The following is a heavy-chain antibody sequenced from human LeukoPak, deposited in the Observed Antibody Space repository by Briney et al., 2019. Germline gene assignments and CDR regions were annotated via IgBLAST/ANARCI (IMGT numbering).Heavy chain of an antibody. Sequence: GGSLRPSCAASKFTFNNYGMSWVRQAPGKGLEWVSGINWNGGSRGYADSVKGRFTISRDNAKNSLYLQMNSLRAEDTALYYCARPPYYYDSTGYYYLAAFDIWGQGTMVTVSS. CDR1: KFTFNNYG. D-gene: IGHD3-22*01. CDR3: ARPPYYYDSTGYYYLAAFDI. V-gene: IGHV3-20*04. J-gene: IGHJ3*02. CDR2: INWNGGSR.